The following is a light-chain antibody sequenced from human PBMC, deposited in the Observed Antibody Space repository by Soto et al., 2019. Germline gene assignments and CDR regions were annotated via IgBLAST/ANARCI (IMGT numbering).Light chain of an antibody. V-gene: IGLV2-14*01. CDR1: SSDVGGYNY. J-gene: IGLJ2*01. CDR3: SSYTSSSTQV. CDR2: DVS. Sequence: QSALTQPASVSGSPGQSITISCTGTSSDVGGYNYVSWYQQHPGKAPKLMIYDVSNRHSGVSNRVSGSKSGNTASLTISGLQAEDEADYYCSSYTSSSTQVFGGGTKLTVL.